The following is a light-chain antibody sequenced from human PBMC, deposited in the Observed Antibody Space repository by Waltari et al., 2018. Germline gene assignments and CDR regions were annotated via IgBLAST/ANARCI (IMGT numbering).Light chain of an antibody. V-gene: IGKV4-1*01. Sequence: DIVMTQSPDSLAVSLGERATITCRSSQSGLNRDTKKRYLAWYQQKSGQTPKLLIYGASTRESGVPDRFSGSGSVTDFTLTITSLQAEDVAVYYCQQYYSTVTFGGGTKVEIK. CDR2: GAS. CDR3: QQYYSTVT. J-gene: IGKJ4*01. CDR1: QSGLNRDTKKRY.